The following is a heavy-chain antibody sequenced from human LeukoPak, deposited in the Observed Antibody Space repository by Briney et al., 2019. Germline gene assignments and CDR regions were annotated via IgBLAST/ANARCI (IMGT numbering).Heavy chain of an antibody. CDR1: DYSITSGYY. D-gene: IGHD1-26*01. CDR3: ARDRWELDAFDI. J-gene: IGHJ3*02. Sequence: PSETLSLTCTVSDYSITSGYYWGWIRQPPGKGLEWIGSAYHSGSTYYNPSLKSRVTISVDTSKNQFSLKLSSVIAADTAVYYCARDRWELDAFDIWGQGTMVTVSS. V-gene: IGHV4-38-2*02. CDR2: AYHSGST.